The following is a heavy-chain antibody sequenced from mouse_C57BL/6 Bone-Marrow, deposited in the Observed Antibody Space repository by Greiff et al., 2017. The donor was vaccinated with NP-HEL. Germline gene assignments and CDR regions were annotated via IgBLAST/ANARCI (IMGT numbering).Heavy chain of an antibody. J-gene: IGHJ3*01. V-gene: IGHV1-81*01. Sequence: QVQLKESGAELARPGASVKLSCKASGYTFTSYGISWVKQRTGQGLEWIGEIYPRSGNTYYNEKFKGKATLTADKSSSTAYMELRSLTSEDSAVYFCARRGDYYGSSPWFAYWGQGTLVTVSA. D-gene: IGHD1-1*01. CDR3: ARRGDYYGSSPWFAY. CDR1: GYTFTSYG. CDR2: IYPRSGNT.